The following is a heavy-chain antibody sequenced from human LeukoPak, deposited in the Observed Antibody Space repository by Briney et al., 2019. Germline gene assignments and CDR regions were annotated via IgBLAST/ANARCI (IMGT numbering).Heavy chain of an antibody. V-gene: IGHV3-48*04. Sequence: GASLTLSCVASGFTFSSYSINLVRQAAAKVLALVASISSSSHRTYYADSVKGRFTISRDNAKNSLFLQMDSLRPEDTAMYYCAGPTKTDSGTKDIDYWGQGTLVTVSS. CDR1: GFTFSSYS. CDR3: AGPTKTDSGTKDIDY. D-gene: IGHD3-10*01. J-gene: IGHJ4*02. CDR2: ISSSSHRT.